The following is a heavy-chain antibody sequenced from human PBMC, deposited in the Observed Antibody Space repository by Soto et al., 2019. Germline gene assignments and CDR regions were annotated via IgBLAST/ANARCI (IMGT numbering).Heavy chain of an antibody. CDR2: IIPIFGTA. J-gene: IGHJ4*02. CDR3: ARGPGRDGYNFNFDY. D-gene: IGHD5-12*01. Sequence: SVKVSCKASGGTFSSYAISWVRQAPGQGLEWMGGIIPIFGTANYAQRFQGRVTITADESTSTAYMELSSLRSEDTAVYYCARGPGRDGYNFNFDYWGQGTLVTVSS. V-gene: IGHV1-69*13. CDR1: GGTFSSYA.